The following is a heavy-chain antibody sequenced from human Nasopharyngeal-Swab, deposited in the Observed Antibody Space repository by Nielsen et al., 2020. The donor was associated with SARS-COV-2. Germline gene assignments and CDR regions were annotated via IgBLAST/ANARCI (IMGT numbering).Heavy chain of an antibody. Sequence: GESLKISCAAPGFTFSSYGMHWVRQAPGKGLEWVAVIWYDGTNKYYADSVKGRFTISRDNSKNTLYLQMNSLRAEDAAVYYCARDSYRYDFWSGYHHYYYYYMDVWGKGTTVTVSS. J-gene: IGHJ6*03. V-gene: IGHV3-33*01. CDR1: GFTFSSYG. CDR3: ARDSYRYDFWSGYHHYYYYYMDV. CDR2: IWYDGTNK. D-gene: IGHD3-3*01.